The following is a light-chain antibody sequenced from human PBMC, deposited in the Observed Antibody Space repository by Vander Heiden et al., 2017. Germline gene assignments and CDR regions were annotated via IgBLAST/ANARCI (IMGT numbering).Light chain of an antibody. V-gene: IGLV1-40*01. Sequence: QSVLTQPPSVSGAPGQTLTVTSTCSRSNLGAGYDVYLYQQLSGPAPKLLLLGNRNRPSGVPDRFPGSKSGTSDSPAITGFQAEDEADDYCQSYDNSLSGFVFGGGTKLTVL. CDR3: QSYDNSLSGFV. CDR1: RSNLGAGYD. CDR2: GNR. J-gene: IGLJ3*02.